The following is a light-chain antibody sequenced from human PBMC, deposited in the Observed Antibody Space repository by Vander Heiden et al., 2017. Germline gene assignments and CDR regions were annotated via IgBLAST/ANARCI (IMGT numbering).Light chain of an antibody. J-gene: IGLJ2*01. CDR2: KHN. CDR3: AAWDDSRNGRV. V-gene: IGLV1-44*01. CDR1: SCNGGTKH. Sequence: SVLTQPLSASGPPGKRVSISGSGSSCNGGTKHGSWYHELAGTAPQLLIYKHNHQRTEGPARFFGSKHGTAAAVAISGLLSEEEADYYCAAWDDSRNGRVFGGGTKLTVL.